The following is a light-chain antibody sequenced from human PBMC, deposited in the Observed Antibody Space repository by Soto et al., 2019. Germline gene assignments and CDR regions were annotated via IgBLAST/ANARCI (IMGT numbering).Light chain of an antibody. CDR1: QSGSIY. Sequence: EIVLTQSPATLSLSPGERATLSCRASQSGSIYLAWYQQKPGQAPRLVSYDASNRAAGTPARFSGSGSGTDFTLTISSLQREDLAVYYCQQRFNWPRTFGQGTKREIK. CDR3: QQRFNWPRT. V-gene: IGKV3-11*01. CDR2: DAS. J-gene: IGKJ2*01.